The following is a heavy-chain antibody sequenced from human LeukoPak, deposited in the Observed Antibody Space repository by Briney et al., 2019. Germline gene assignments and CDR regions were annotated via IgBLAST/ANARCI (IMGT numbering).Heavy chain of an antibody. CDR2: IHSSGST. Sequence: PSDTLSLTCTVSGGSLSGHFWSWFRRPPGKGLENIGYIHSSGSTNYNPSYKSRVTVSLEMSKNQFSLSLSSVTAADTADYYCARDPGDTDWYNFDFGGQGILGTVSA. CDR3: ARDPGDTDWYNFDF. CDR1: GGSLSGHF. D-gene: IGHD3-9*01. J-gene: IGHJ4*02. V-gene: IGHV4-59*11.